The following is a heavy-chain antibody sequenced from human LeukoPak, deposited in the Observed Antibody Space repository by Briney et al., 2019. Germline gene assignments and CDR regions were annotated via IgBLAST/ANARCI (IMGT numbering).Heavy chain of an antibody. CDR2: IYHRGSA. Sequence: SETLSLTCTVSGGPISTFYWSWIRQPPGKGLEWIGYIYHRGSATYNPSLKSRVAISLDTSKNQFSLKLSSVTAADTAVYYCARGGTYYTSGSYLGYWGQGTLVTVSS. V-gene: IGHV4-59*01. D-gene: IGHD3-10*01. CDR1: GGPISTFY. CDR3: ARGGTYYTSGSYLGY. J-gene: IGHJ4*02.